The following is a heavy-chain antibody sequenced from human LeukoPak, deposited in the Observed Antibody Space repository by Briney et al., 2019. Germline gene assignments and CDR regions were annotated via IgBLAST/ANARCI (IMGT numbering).Heavy chain of an antibody. V-gene: IGHV3-23*01. J-gene: IGHJ4*02. CDR3: AKRGVVIRVILVGFHKQAYYFDS. CDR1: GVTLSNYG. Sequence: GGSLRLSCAVSGVTLSNYGMAWVRQAPGKGLEWVAGISDSGGATNYADSVKGRFTISRDNAKNTLYLQMSSLRAEDTAVHFCAKRGVVIRVILVGFHKQAYYFDSWGQGALVTVSS. CDR2: ISDSGGAT. D-gene: IGHD3-10*01.